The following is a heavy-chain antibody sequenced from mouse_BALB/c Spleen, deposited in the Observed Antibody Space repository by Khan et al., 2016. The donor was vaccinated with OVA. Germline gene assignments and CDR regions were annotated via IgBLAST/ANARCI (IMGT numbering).Heavy chain of an antibody. CDR2: IWSGGST. CDR1: GFSLTNYG. D-gene: IGHD1-1*01. Sequence: QVQLKQSGPGLVQPSQSLSITCTVSGFSLTNYGIHWVRQSPGKGLEWLGLIWSGGSTDYNAAIISRLSISKDNSKSQAFFKMNSLQTNDTAIYDGARRDYYYGRWAWFAFWGQGTMVTVSA. J-gene: IGHJ3*01. CDR3: ARRDYYYGRWAWFAF. V-gene: IGHV2-2*02.